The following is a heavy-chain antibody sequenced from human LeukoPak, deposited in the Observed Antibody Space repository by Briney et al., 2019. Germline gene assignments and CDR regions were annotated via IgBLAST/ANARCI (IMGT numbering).Heavy chain of an antibody. J-gene: IGHJ5*02. CDR1: GGSFSGYY. D-gene: IGHD3-10*01. CDR2: INHSGST. CDR3: ARERITMVRGVIITSRWFDP. V-gene: IGHV4-34*01. Sequence: SETLSLTCAVYGGSFSGYYWSWIRQPPGKGLEWIGEINHSGSTNYNPSLKSRVTISVDTSKKQFSLKLSSVTAADTAVYYCARERITMVRGVIITSRWFDPWGQGTLVTVSS.